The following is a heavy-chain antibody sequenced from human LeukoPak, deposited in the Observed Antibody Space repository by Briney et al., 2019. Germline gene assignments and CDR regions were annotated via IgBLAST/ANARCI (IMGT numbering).Heavy chain of an antibody. CDR1: GFTFSSYA. Sequence: GGSLRLSCAASGFTFSSYAMSWVRQAPGKGLEWVSAISGSGGSTYYADSVKGRFTISRDNSKNTLYLQMNSLKAEDTAVYYCAKDRVVGATPSGRFDPWGQGTLVTVSS. CDR2: ISGSGGST. D-gene: IGHD1-26*01. J-gene: IGHJ5*02. CDR3: AKDRVVGATPSGRFDP. V-gene: IGHV3-23*01.